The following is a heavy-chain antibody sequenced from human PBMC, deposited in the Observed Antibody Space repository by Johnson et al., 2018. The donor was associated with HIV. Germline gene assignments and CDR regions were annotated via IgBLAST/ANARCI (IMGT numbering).Heavy chain of an antibody. CDR1: GFTFSNYY. D-gene: IGHD4-23*01. V-gene: IGHV3-48*01. CDR2: ISTSGTTI. CDR3: ARASLARGGKIRAFDI. Sequence: VTLVESGGGLVKPGGSLRLSCTASGFTFSNYYMNWVRQAPGKGLEWISHISTSGTTIYYADSVKGRFTISGGNSKNTLYLQMNSLRAEDTAVFYCARASLARGGKIRAFDIWGQGTMVTVSS. J-gene: IGHJ3*02.